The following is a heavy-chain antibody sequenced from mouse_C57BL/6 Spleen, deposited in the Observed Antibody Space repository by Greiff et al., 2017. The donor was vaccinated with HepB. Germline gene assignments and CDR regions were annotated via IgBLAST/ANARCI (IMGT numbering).Heavy chain of an antibody. CDR3: ARVYGSSYGFAY. Sequence: EVQGVESGGGLVKPGGSLKLSCAASGFTFSSYTMSWVRQTPEQRLEWVATISGGGGNTYYPDSVKGRFTFSIDNAKNTLYLQMSSLRSEDTALYYCARVYGSSYGFAYWGQGTLVTVSA. D-gene: IGHD1-1*01. CDR1: GFTFSSYT. CDR2: ISGGGGNT. J-gene: IGHJ3*01. V-gene: IGHV5-9*01.